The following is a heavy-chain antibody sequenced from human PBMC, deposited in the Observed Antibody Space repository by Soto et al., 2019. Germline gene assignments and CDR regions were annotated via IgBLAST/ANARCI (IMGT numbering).Heavy chain of an antibody. J-gene: IGHJ6*02. CDR1: GGSFSGYY. CDR2: INHSGST. CDR3: ARGEYRMDV. V-gene: IGHV4-34*01. Sequence: QVQLQQWGAGLLKPSETLSLTCAVSGGSFSGYYWSWIRQPPGKGLEWIGEINHSGSTNYNPSLKSRVTISVDTSKNQFSLKLSSVTAADTAVYYCARGEYRMDVWGQGTTVTVSS.